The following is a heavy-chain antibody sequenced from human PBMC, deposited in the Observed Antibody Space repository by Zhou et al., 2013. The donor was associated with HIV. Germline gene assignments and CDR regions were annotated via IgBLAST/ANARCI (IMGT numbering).Heavy chain of an antibody. CDR3: ARGELPAAGSQGLSYSRAMDV. CDR1: GGTFSTYA. J-gene: IGHJ6*02. Sequence: QVQLVQSGAEVKKPGSSVKVSCKASGGTFSTYAFSWVRQAPGQGLEWMGWINPNSGGTNYAQKFQDRVTIIADESTSTAYMELTGLTSEDTAVYYCARGELPAAGSQGLSYSRAMDVWGQGTAVTVS. D-gene: IGHD6-13*01. CDR2: INPNSGGT. V-gene: IGHV1-69*11.